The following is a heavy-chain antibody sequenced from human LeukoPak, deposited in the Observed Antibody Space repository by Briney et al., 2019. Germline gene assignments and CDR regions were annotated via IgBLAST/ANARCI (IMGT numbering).Heavy chain of an antibody. Sequence: GGSLRLSCAASGFTFSSYSMNWVRQAPGKGLEWVSGISGSGESRYYADSVKGRFTISRDNSKNSLYLEMNSLRAEDTAVYYCAKDLEDCGGDCYSSSEAFDFWGQGTMVTVSS. CDR2: ISGSGESR. CDR1: GFTFSSYS. D-gene: IGHD2-21*02. V-gene: IGHV3-23*01. CDR3: AKDLEDCGGDCYSSSEAFDF. J-gene: IGHJ3*01.